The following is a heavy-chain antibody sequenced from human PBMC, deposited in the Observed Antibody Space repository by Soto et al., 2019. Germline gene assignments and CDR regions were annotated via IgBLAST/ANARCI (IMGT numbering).Heavy chain of an antibody. J-gene: IGHJ4*02. Sequence: QVQLQESGPGLVKPSENLSLTCTVSGGSISGYYWSWIRQPAGKGLEWIGRMYNSERTNYNPSLKSRVTMSMDTSKNQFSLKRTSVTAADTAVYFCAREPLAHAYFDFWGRGALVTVSS. CDR2: MYNSERT. CDR3: AREPLAHAYFDF. CDR1: GGSISGYY. V-gene: IGHV4-4*07.